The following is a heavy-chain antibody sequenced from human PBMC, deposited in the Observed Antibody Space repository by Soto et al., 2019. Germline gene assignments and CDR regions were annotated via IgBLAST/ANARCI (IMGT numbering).Heavy chain of an antibody. Sequence: ASVKVSCKTSGYTFTGHYIHWVRQAPQQGPEWMGEIGPESGATRYAENFRGRVTMTMDTSITTVYMELRNLSPDDPAVYYCGRGRSGQIVIFYWGQGTLVTVSS. CDR2: IGPESGAT. J-gene: IGHJ4*02. D-gene: IGHD1-26*01. V-gene: IGHV1-2*02. CDR1: GYTFTGHY. CDR3: GRGRSGQIVIFY.